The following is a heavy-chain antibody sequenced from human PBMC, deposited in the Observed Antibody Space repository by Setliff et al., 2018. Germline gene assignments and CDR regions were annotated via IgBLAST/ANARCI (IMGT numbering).Heavy chain of an antibody. CDR1: GDSMSSAKYY. V-gene: IGHV4-61*02. CDR3: ARVTGFLYMDV. CDR2: IYTDGST. Sequence: SSETLSLTCTVSGDSMSSAKYYWSWIRQSAGKGLECIGRIYTDGSTKYNPSLNSRVTLSIDTSKNQFSLRLSSVTAADTAVYFCARVTGFLYMDVWGKGTTVTVSS. D-gene: IGHD3-3*01. J-gene: IGHJ6*03.